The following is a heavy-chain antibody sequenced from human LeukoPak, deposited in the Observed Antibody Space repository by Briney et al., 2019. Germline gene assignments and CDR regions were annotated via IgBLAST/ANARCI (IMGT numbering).Heavy chain of an antibody. V-gene: IGHV4-34*01. J-gene: IGHJ4*02. Sequence: SETLSLTCAVYGGSFSGYYWSWIRQPPGKGLEWIGEINHSGSTNYNPSLKSRVTISVDTSKNQFSLKLSSVTAADTAVYYCARVMRGPNHGYWGQGTLVTVSS. CDR3: ARVMRGPNHGY. CDR1: GGSFSGYY. CDR2: INHSGST. D-gene: IGHD1-14*01.